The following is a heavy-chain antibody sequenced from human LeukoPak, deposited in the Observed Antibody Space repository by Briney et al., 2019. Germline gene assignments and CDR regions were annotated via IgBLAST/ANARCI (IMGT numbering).Heavy chain of an antibody. V-gene: IGHV3-30-3*01. D-gene: IGHD2-2*01. CDR1: GFTFSSYA. CDR2: ISYDGSNK. Sequence: GGSLRLSCAASGFTFSSYAMHWVRQAPGKGLEWVAVISYDGSNKYYADSVKGRFTISRDNSKNTLYLQMNRLRAEDTAVYYCARGYQDIVVVPAARGVADPYFDYWGQGTLVTVSS. CDR3: ARGYQDIVVVPAARGVADPYFDY. J-gene: IGHJ4*02.